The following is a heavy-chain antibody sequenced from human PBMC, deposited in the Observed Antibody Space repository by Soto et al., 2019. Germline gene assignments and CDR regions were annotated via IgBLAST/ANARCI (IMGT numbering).Heavy chain of an antibody. CDR3: ARVPSFGWGSGYYQ. V-gene: IGHV1-18*01. J-gene: IGHJ4*02. CDR2: ISAYNGNT. CDR1: GYTFTSYG. Sequence: ASVKVSCKASGYTFTSYGISWVRQAPGQGLEWMGWISAYNGNTNYAQKLQGRVTMTTDKSTSTAYMELRSLRSDDTAVYYCARVPSFGWGSGYYQWGQGTLVTVSS. D-gene: IGHD3-22*01.